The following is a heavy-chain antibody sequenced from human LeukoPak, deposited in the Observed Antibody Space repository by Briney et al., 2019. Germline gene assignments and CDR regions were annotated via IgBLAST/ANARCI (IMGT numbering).Heavy chain of an antibody. CDR2: TYYRSKWSN. Sequence: SQTLSLTCAISGDSVSSNSAAWTWLRQSPSRGLEWLGRTYYRSKWSNNYAVSVKGRITINPDTSKNQFSLQLNSVTPDDTAMYYCSRGSNDYRDYSFDYWGQGTLVTVSS. CDR3: SRGSNDYRDYSFDY. V-gene: IGHV6-1*01. J-gene: IGHJ4*02. D-gene: IGHD4-17*01. CDR1: GDSVSSNSAA.